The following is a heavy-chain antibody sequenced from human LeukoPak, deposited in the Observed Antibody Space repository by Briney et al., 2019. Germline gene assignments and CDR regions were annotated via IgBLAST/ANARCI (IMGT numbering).Heavy chain of an antibody. D-gene: IGHD5-12*01. CDR1: GGSTSSYY. J-gene: IGHJ4*02. Sequence: SETLSLTCTVSGGSTSSYYWSWIRLPPGKGLEWIGYIYYSGSPNYNPSLKSRVTISIDTSKNQFSLKLSSVTAADTAVYYCARRGVSGYYLFDYWGQGTLVTASS. CDR3: ARRGVSGYYLFDY. V-gene: IGHV4-59*08. CDR2: IYYSGSP.